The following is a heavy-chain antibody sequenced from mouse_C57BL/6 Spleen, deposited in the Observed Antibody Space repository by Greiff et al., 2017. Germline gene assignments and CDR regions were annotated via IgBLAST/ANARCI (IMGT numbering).Heavy chain of an antibody. Sequence: QVHVKQSGAELVKPGASVKLSCKASGYTFTEYTIHWVKQRSGQGLEWIGWFYPGSGSIKYNEKFKDKATLTADKSSSTVYMELSRLTSEDSAVYFCARHEGGLLWFAYWGQGTLVTVSA. CDR2: FYPGSGSI. J-gene: IGHJ3*01. CDR1: GYTFTEYT. V-gene: IGHV1-62-2*01. CDR3: ARHEGGLLWFAY. D-gene: IGHD2-3*01.